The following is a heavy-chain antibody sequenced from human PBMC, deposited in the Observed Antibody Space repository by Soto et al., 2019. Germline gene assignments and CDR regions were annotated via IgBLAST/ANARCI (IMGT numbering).Heavy chain of an antibody. CDR3: ARDGWFGEYYYGMDV. V-gene: IGHV1-69*13. J-gene: IGHJ6*02. Sequence: SVKVSCKASGGTFSSYAISWVRQAPGQGLEWMGGIIPIFGTANYAQKFQGRVTITADESTSTAYMELSSLRSEDTAVYYCARDGWFGEYYYGMDVWGQGTTVTVSS. D-gene: IGHD3-10*01. CDR2: IIPIFGTA. CDR1: GGTFSSYA.